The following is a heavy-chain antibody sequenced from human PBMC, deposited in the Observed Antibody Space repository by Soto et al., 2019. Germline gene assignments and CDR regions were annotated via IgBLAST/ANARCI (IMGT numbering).Heavy chain of an antibody. J-gene: IGHJ4*02. Sequence: PSATLSRTCPVYGGSFSCYYWSWIRQPPGKGLEWIGEINHSGSTNYNPSLKSRVTISVDTSKNQFSLKLSSVTAADTAVYYCARAGYWGQGTLVTVSS. CDR3: ARAGY. CDR1: GGSFSCYY. CDR2: INHSGST. V-gene: IGHV4-34*01.